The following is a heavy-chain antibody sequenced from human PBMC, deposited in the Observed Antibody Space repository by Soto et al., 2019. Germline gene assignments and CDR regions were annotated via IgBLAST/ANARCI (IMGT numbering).Heavy chain of an antibody. Sequence: QVHLVESGGGVVRPGKSLRLSCVGSGFTFSSYAIHWVRQAPGKGLEWVAVISYDGRNKYYVDSVKGRFSISRDNSKNTLFLQMNSLRVEDTAVYYCARDPRAGGDYYYGMDVWGQGTAVTVSS. CDR2: ISYDGRNK. J-gene: IGHJ6*02. V-gene: IGHV3-30*04. CDR3: ARDPRAGGDYYYGMDV. D-gene: IGHD3-16*01. CDR1: GFTFSSYA.